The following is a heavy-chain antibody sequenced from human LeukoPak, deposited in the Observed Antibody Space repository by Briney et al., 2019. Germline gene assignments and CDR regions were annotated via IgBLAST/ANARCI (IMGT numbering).Heavy chain of an antibody. V-gene: IGHV3-23*01. CDR1: GFTFSSYA. Sequence: GGSLRLSCAASGFTFSSYAMSWVRQAPGKGLEWVSAISGSGGSTYYADSVKGRFTTSRDNSKNTLYLQMNSLRAEDTAVYYCAKDMSSIAARYYFDYWGQGTLVTVSS. CDR3: AKDMSSIAARYYFDY. D-gene: IGHD6-6*01. CDR2: ISGSGGST. J-gene: IGHJ4*02.